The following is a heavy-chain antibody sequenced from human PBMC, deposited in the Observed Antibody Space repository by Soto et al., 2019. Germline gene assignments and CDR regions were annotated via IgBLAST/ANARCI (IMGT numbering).Heavy chain of an antibody. J-gene: IGHJ6*02. CDR1: GYTFTSYD. CDR3: ARELPTPLTGTHYYYGMDV. CDR2: MNPNSGNT. V-gene: IGHV1-8*01. Sequence: GASVKVSCKASGYTFTSYDINWVRQATGQGLEWMGWMNPNSGNTGYAQKFQGRVTMTRNTSISTAYMELSSLRSEDTAVYYCARELPTPLTGTHYYYGMDVWGQGTTVTVSS. D-gene: IGHD1-20*01.